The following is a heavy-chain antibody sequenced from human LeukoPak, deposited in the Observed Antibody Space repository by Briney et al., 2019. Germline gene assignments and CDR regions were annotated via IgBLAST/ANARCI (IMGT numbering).Heavy chain of an antibody. V-gene: IGHV3-30*02. Sequence: GGSLRLSCAASGFTFSSYWMTWGRQAPGKGLEWVASLRYDGSDKYYADSVKGRFTISRDNSKNTLYLQMNSLRGEDTAVYYCAKASGDIAIPDYWGQGTLVTVSS. CDR1: GFTFSSYW. J-gene: IGHJ4*02. D-gene: IGHD2-21*01. CDR2: LRYDGSDK. CDR3: AKASGDIAIPDY.